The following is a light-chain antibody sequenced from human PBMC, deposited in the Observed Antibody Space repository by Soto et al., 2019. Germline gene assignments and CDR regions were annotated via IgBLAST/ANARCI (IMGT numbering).Light chain of an antibody. J-gene: IGKJ1*01. CDR3: QQYNNWPPWT. CDR1: QKFSSN. CDR2: DAS. V-gene: IGKV3-15*01. Sequence: EIVMTQSPVTLSVSPGERATLSCRVGQKFSSNLACYQQKPGQAPRLLMYDASTRATGIPARFSGSGSGTEVTLTIISLQSEDFAVYYCQQYNNWPPWTFGQGTKVDIK.